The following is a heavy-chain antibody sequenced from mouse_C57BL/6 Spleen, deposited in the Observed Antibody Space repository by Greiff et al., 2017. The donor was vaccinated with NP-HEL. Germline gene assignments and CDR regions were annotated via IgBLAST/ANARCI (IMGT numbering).Heavy chain of an antibody. V-gene: IGHV1-39*01. J-gene: IGHJ4*01. CDR3: AREGPSTVVATDAMDY. D-gene: IGHD1-1*01. CDR1: GYSFTDYN. Sequence: VQLKESGPELVKPGASVKISCKASGYSFTDYNMNWVKQSNGKSLEWIGVINPNYGTTSYNQKFKGKATLTVDQSSSTAYMQLNSLTSEDSAVYYCAREGPSTVVATDAMDYWGQGTSVTVSS. CDR2: INPNYGTT.